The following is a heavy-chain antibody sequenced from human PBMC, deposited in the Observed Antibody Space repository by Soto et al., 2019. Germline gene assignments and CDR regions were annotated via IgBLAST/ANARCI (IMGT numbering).Heavy chain of an antibody. CDR3: ARHITVGSSWEFDY. V-gene: IGHV4-59*08. J-gene: IGHJ4*02. Sequence: SLTCTVSGGSISSYYWSWIRQPPGKGLEWIGYIYYSGSTNYNPSLKSRVTISVDTSKNQFSLKLSSVTAADTAVYYCARHITVGSSWEFDYWGQGTLVTVSS. D-gene: IGHD6-13*01. CDR2: IYYSGST. CDR1: GGSISSYY.